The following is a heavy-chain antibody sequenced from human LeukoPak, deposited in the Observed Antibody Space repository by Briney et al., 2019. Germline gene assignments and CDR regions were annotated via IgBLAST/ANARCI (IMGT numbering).Heavy chain of an antibody. Sequence: SVKVSCKASGGTFSSYAISWVRQAPGQGLEWMGRIIPILDIANYAQKFQGRVTITADKSTSTAYMELSSLRSEDTAVYYCARGGSDYGDYHLDTWGQGTLVTVSS. CDR2: IIPILDIA. J-gene: IGHJ4*02. CDR1: GGTFSSYA. D-gene: IGHD4-17*01. V-gene: IGHV1-69*04. CDR3: ARGGSDYGDYHLDT.